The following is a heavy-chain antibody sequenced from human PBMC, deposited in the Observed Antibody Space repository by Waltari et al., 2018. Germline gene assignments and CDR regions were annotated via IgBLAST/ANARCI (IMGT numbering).Heavy chain of an antibody. CDR3: ARLGGDRFGSLRHCGPASCTTWIDP. Sequence: VLLEESGPGLVKPSETLSLTCTVSGGSISGFYWTWIRQPPGKGLEYIGYIFYTGNPTSTPSLTGRVIISVDPSRNQFSLKMRSLTAADTAVYYCARLGGDRFGSLRHCGPASCTTWIDPWGRGTLVTVSS. D-gene: IGHD2-2*01. CDR2: IFYTGNP. CDR1: GGSISGFY. J-gene: IGHJ5*02. V-gene: IGHV4-59*01.